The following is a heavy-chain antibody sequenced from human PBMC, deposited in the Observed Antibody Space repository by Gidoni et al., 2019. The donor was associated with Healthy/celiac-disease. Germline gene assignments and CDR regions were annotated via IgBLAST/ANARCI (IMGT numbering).Heavy chain of an antibody. V-gene: IGHV3-30*04. D-gene: IGHD2-21*01. Sequence: QVQLVESGGGVVQPGRSLRLSCAASGFTFSSYAMHWVRQAPGKGLEWVAVISYDGSNKYYADSVKGRFTISRDNSKNTLYLQMNSLRAEDTAVYYCARDPAGGDWPYFDYWGQGTLVTVSS. J-gene: IGHJ4*02. CDR1: GFTFSSYA. CDR3: ARDPAGGDWPYFDY. CDR2: ISYDGSNK.